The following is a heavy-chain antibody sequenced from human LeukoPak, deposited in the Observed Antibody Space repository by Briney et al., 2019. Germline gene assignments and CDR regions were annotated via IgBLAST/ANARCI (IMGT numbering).Heavy chain of an antibody. D-gene: IGHD5-18*01. CDR1: GYSISSGYY. Sequence: SETLSLTCTVSGYSISSGYYWGWIRQSPGKGLEWIGSIYNSGSTNYNPSLKSRVTISVDKSKNQFSLKLSSVTAADTAVYYCARDGHSYGYYYWGQGTLVTVSS. CDR3: ARDGHSYGYYY. J-gene: IGHJ4*02. CDR2: IYNSGST. V-gene: IGHV4-38-2*02.